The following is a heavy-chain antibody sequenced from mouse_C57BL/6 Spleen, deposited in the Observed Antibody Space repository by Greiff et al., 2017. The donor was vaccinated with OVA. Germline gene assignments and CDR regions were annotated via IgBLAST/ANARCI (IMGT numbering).Heavy chain of an antibody. CDR3: ATHYYGSSYLDY. CDR2: IDPSDSYT. V-gene: IGHV1-69*01. CDR1: GYTFTSYW. Sequence: QVQLQQSGAELVMPGASVKLSCKASGYTFTSYWMHWVKQRPGQGLEWIGEIDPSDSYTNYNQKFKGKSTLTVDKSSSTAYMQLSSLTSEDSAVYYCATHYYGSSYLDYWGQGTTLTVSS. D-gene: IGHD1-1*01. J-gene: IGHJ2*01.